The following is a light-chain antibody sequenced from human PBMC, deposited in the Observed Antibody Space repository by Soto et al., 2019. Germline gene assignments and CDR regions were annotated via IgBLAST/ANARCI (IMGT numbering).Light chain of an antibody. J-gene: IGKJ1*01. CDR1: QSVSSSY. CDR2: GAS. Sequence: EIVLTQSPGTLSLSPGERATLSCRASQSVSSSYLAWYHQKPGQAPRLLIYGASSRATGIPDRFSGSGSGTDFTLNISRVEPEDFAVYYCQQYGSSPGTFGQGTKVEIK. V-gene: IGKV3-20*01. CDR3: QQYGSSPGT.